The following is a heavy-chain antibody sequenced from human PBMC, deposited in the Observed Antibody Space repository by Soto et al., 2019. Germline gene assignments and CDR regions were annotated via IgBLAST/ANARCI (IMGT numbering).Heavy chain of an antibody. CDR2: MNPNSGNT. D-gene: IGHD3-3*01. CDR3: ARGLGVGWRHSPNFDY. V-gene: IGHV1-8*01. J-gene: IGHJ4*02. Sequence: ASVKVSCKASGYTFTSYDINWVRQATGQGLEWMGWMNPNSGNTGYAQKFQGRVTMTRNTSISTAYMELSSLRSEDTAVYYCARGLGVGWRHSPNFDYWGQGTLVTVSS. CDR1: GYTFTSYD.